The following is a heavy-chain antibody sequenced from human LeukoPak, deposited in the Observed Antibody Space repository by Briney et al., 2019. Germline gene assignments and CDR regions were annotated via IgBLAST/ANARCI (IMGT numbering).Heavy chain of an antibody. D-gene: IGHD3-10*01. CDR3: ARALAYASGSFDY. Sequence: SETLSLTCTVSGGSISSYYWSWIRQPAGKGLEWIGRINTSGSTNYNPSLKSRVTTSVDTSKNQFSLKLSSVTTADTAVYYCARALAYASGSFDYWGQGTLVTVSS. V-gene: IGHV4-4*07. CDR2: INTSGST. CDR1: GGSISSYY. J-gene: IGHJ4*02.